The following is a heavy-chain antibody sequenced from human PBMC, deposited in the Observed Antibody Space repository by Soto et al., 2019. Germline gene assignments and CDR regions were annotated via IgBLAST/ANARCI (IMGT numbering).Heavy chain of an antibody. CDR1: GGSISSGSYY. J-gene: IGHJ4*02. CDR2: IYYSGSI. CDR3: ARLLQGQADY. Sequence: SETLSLTCTVSGGSISSGSYYWGWIRQPPGKGLEWIASIYYSGSIYYNPSLKSRVTISVDTSKNQLSLKLTSVTAADTAMYYCARLLQGQADYWGQGTLVTVS. V-gene: IGHV4-39*01.